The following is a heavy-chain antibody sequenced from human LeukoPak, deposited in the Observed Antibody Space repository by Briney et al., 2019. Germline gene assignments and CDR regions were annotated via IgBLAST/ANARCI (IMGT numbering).Heavy chain of an antibody. V-gene: IGHV1-2*06. CDR1: GYTFTAYY. CDR2: INPNTGGT. CDR3: ARIGGAHNFDY. J-gene: IGHJ4*02. D-gene: IGHD3-16*01. Sequence: ASVKVSCRASGYTFTAYYMHWVRQAPGQGLEWMGRINPNTGGTNYAQKFQGRVTMTGDTSISTACMELSRLTSDDTAVYYCARIGGAHNFDYWGQGTLVTVSS.